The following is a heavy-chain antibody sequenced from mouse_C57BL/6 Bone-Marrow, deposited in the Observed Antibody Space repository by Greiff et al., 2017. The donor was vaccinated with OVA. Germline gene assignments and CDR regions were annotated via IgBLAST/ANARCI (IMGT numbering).Heavy chain of an antibody. Sequence: EVKLMESGGGLVKPGGSLKLSCAASGFTFRDYGMHWVRQAPEKGLEWVADISSGSSTIYSADTVKGRLTISSANAKNNLFLQMTSLRSEDTAMYYCARNWGFACWGQGTLVTVSA. J-gene: IGHJ3*01. V-gene: IGHV5-17*01. CDR2: ISSGSSTI. CDR1: GFTFRDYG. CDR3: ARNWGFAC. D-gene: IGHD4-1*01.